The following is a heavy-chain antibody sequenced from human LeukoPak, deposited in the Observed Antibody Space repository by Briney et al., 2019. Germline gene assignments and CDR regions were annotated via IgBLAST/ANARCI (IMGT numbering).Heavy chain of an antibody. CDR1: GFTSSSYS. Sequence: GGSLRLSCAASGFTSSSYSMNWVRQAPGKGLEWVSSISSSSSYIYYADSVKGRFTISRDNAKNSLYLQMNSLRAEDTAVYYCARDYYDSSGYYYAFPDYWGQGTLVTVSS. V-gene: IGHV3-21*01. D-gene: IGHD3-22*01. CDR2: ISSSSSYI. J-gene: IGHJ4*02. CDR3: ARDYYDSSGYYYAFPDY.